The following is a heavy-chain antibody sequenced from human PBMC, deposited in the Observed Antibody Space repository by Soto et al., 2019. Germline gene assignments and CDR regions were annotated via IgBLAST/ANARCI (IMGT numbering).Heavy chain of an antibody. CDR1: GYSFMKYG. CDR3: AREASVLIPAAQPSRFDS. D-gene: IGHD2-2*01. CDR2: ISPYSGYT. J-gene: IGHJ4*02. Sequence: VASVKVSCKGFGYSFMKYGINWGRQAPGQGLEWVGWISPYSGYTHSAQKFHGRLTLTTDTAASTAYMELRILRSADTALYYCAREASVLIPAAQPSRFDSWGQGTLVTVSS. V-gene: IGHV1-18*01.